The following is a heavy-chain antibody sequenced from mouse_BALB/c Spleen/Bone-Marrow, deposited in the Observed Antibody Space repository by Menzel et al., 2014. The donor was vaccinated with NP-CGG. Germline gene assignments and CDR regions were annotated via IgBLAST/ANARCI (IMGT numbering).Heavy chain of an antibody. CDR2: ISPGNGYI. Sequence: VQLHQSDTALVKPGASVKISCKASGYTFPDHAIHWVKQRPEQGLAWIGYISPGNGYIKYNEKFKGKAPLTADKSSSTAYMHFNSLTSEDSAVYFIERWDYDGDFDYWGQGTTLTVPS. V-gene: IGHV1S53*03. D-gene: IGHD2-4*01. J-gene: IGHJ2*01. CDR3: ERWDYDGDFDY. CDR1: GYTFPDHA.